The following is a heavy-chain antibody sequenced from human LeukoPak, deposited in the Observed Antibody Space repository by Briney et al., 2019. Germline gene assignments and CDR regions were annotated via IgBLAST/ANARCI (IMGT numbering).Heavy chain of an antibody. CDR2: ISAYNGNT. D-gene: IGHD3-22*01. CDR3: ARDRPYDSSGYPFDY. J-gene: IGHJ4*02. V-gene: IGHV1-18*01. CDR1: GHTFTSYG. Sequence: ASVKVSCKASGHTFTSYGISWVRQAPGQGLEWMGWISAYNGNTNYAQKLQGRVTMTTDTSTSTAYMELRSLRSDDTAVYYCARDRPYDSSGYPFDYWGQGTLVTVSS.